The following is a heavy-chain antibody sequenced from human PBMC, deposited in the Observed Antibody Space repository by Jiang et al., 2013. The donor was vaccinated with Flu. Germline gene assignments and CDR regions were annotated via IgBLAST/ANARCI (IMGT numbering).Heavy chain of an antibody. Sequence: KPTQTLTLTCTFSGFSLSTNGVGVGWIRQPPGKALEWLALIYWDDDKRYSPSLKSRLTITKDASKDQVVLTMTNMDPVDTATYYCARSCSGSSCYDSWGQGTLVTVSS. CDR2: IYWDDDK. CDR1: GFSLSTNGVG. J-gene: IGHJ4*02. CDR3: ARSCSGSSCYDS. V-gene: IGHV2-5*02. D-gene: IGHD2-15*01.